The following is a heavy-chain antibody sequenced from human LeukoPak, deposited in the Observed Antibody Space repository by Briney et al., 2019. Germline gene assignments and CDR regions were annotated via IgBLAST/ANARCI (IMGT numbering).Heavy chain of an antibody. Sequence: GGSLRLSCTASGFSFSGHWMHWARQLPGKGLVWVSRISPTGSTTSYADSVKGRFTVSRDSAKDTLYLQVNNLRAEDTAVYYCARGPNSNWSGLDFWGQGTLLTVSS. D-gene: IGHD6-6*01. CDR1: GFSFSGHW. CDR2: ISPTGSTT. V-gene: IGHV3-74*01. J-gene: IGHJ4*02. CDR3: ARGPNSNWSGLDF.